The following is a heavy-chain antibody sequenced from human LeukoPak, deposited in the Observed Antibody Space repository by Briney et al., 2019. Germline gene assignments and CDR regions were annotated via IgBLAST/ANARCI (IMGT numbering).Heavy chain of an antibody. CDR1: GGSVSSGSYY. CDR2: IYYSGST. D-gene: IGHD5-18*01. Sequence: SETLSLTCTVSGGSVSSGSYYWSWIRQPPGKGLEWIGYIYYSGSTNYNPSLKSRVTISVDTSKNQFSLKLSSVTTADTAVYYCAGGHSGYSYGLDYWGQGTLVTVSS. J-gene: IGHJ4*02. CDR3: AGGHSGYSYGLDY. V-gene: IGHV4-61*01.